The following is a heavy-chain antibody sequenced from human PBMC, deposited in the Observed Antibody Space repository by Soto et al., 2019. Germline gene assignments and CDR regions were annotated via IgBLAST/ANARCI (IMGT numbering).Heavy chain of an antibody. CDR1: GGSISSGDYY. CDR2: IFYSGST. J-gene: IGHJ4*02. D-gene: IGHD2-8*01. V-gene: IGHV4-30-4*01. Sequence: SETLSLTCTVSGGSISSGDYYWSWIRQPPGKGLEWIGYIFYSGSTYYNSSLKSRLTISVDTSKNQFSLKLSSVTAADTAVYYFARDSRYCTNGVCYKFLDYWGQGTLVTVSS. CDR3: ARDSRYCTNGVCYKFLDY.